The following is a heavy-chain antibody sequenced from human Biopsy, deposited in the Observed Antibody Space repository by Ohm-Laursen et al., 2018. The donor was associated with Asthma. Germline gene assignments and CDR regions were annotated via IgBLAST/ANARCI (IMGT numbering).Heavy chain of an antibody. CDR3: ARGDSSNWSHYYFDY. D-gene: IGHD3-22*01. V-gene: IGHV3-53*01. CDR1: GFAVSRDY. J-gene: IGHJ4*02. CDR2: IYGGGTS. Sequence: SLRLSCTASGFAVSRDYMFWVRQAPGKGLEWVSVIYGGGTSHTADSVRGRFTIPRDYSKNTLYLQMHSLRAEDTAVYYCARGDSSNWSHYYFDYWGQGTLVTVSS.